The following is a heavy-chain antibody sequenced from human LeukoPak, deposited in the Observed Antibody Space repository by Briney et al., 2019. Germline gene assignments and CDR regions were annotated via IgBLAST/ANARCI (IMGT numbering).Heavy chain of an antibody. CDR3: AKAWMFGELLNY. D-gene: IGHD3-10*02. CDR1: GFTFSSYA. V-gene: IGHV3-23*01. Sequence: PGGSLRLSCAASGFTFSSYALSWVRQAPEKGLEWVSSISGRSDERYYADSVRGRFTTSRDNSKNTLYLQMNSLRVEDTAVYYCAKAWMFGELLNYWGQGALVTVSS. CDR2: ISGRSDER. J-gene: IGHJ4*02.